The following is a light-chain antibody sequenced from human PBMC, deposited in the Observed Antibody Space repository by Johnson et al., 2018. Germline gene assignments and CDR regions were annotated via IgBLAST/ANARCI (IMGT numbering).Light chain of an antibody. V-gene: IGLV1-51*02. CDR3: GTWDSSLSAGNV. CDR1: SSNIGNNY. J-gene: IGLJ1*01. Sequence: QSVLTQPPSVSAAPGQKVTISCSGSSSNIGNNYVSWYQQLPGTAPKLLIYENNKRPSGIPDRFSGSKSGTSATLGITGLQTGDDADYYCGTWDSSLSAGNVFGTGTKGTV. CDR2: ENN.